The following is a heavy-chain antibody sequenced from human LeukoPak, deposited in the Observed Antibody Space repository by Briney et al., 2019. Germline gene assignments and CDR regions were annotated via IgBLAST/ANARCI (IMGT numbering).Heavy chain of an antibody. V-gene: IGHV3-7*04. J-gene: IGHJ4*02. CDR3: ARDSPAGTSWRSDPTFDY. D-gene: IGHD2-2*01. CDR2: KKEEGRKT. Sequence: PGGSLRLSCAASGFSFRSFWMSWVRQAPGKGLEWVADKKEEGRKTYYVDSVKGRFTISRDNAKNTLYLQTNSLRAEDTAVYYCARDSPAGTSWRSDPTFDYWGQGTLVTVTS. CDR1: GFSFRSFW.